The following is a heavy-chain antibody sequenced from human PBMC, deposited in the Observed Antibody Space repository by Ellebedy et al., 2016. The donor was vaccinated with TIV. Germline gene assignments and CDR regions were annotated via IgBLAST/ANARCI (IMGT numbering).Heavy chain of an antibody. CDR1: GFTVSYNY. D-gene: IGHD3-10*01. V-gene: IGHV3-53*01. CDR2: IYSGGST. Sequence: GESLKISCAASGFTVSYNYMSWVRQAPGKGLEWVSLIYSGGSTHYADSVKGRFTISRDNSKNTLYLQMNSLSPEDTAVYYCGSRPRGWGQGTLVTVSS. CDR3: GSRPRG. J-gene: IGHJ4*02.